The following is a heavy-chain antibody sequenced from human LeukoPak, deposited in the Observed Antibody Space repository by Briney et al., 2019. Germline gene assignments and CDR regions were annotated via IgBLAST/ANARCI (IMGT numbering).Heavy chain of an antibody. V-gene: IGHV1-69*05. Sequence: ALVKVSCKASGGTFSSYAISWVRQAPGQGLEWMGRIIPIFGTANYAQKFQGRVTITTDESTSTAYMELSSLRSEDTAVYYCAYGVYYDSSGYYYFDYWGQGTLVTVSS. CDR2: IIPIFGTA. CDR1: GGTFSSYA. J-gene: IGHJ4*02. D-gene: IGHD3-22*01. CDR3: AYGVYYDSSGYYYFDY.